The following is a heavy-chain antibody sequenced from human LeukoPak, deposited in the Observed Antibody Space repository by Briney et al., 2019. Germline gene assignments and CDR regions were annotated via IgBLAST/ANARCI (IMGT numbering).Heavy chain of an antibody. J-gene: IGHJ2*01. V-gene: IGHV4-59*12. CDR1: GGSISTSY. D-gene: IGHD3-22*01. CDR2: ILYSGST. CDR3: ARDPARNLGSGHLDWYLDL. Sequence: PSETLSLTCTVSGGSISTSYWSWIRQPPGKGLEWMGYILYSGSTGSNPSLKSRVTILVGMASKQVALILRTVTAADTAVYYCARDPARNLGSGHLDWYLDLWGRGTLVTVSP.